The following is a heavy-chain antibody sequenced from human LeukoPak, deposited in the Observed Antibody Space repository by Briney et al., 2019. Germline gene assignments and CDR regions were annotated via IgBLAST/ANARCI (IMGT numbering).Heavy chain of an antibody. CDR1: GFNFNLYG. CDR3: AKDRITMVRGVDY. V-gene: IGHV3-23*01. D-gene: IGHD3-10*01. Sequence: GGSLRLSCAASGFNFNLYGMSWVRQAPGKGLEWVSAISGSGGTTYYAGSVKGRFTISRDNSKDTLYLQMNSLRAEDTAVYYCAKDRITMVRGVDYWGQGTLVTVSS. CDR2: ISGSGGTT. J-gene: IGHJ4*02.